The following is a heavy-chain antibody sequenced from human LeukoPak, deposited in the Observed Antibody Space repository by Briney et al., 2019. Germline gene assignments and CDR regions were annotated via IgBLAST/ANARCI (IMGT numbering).Heavy chain of an antibody. D-gene: IGHD6-13*01. CDR1: GFTFSSYG. J-gene: IGHJ4*02. Sequence: PGRSLRLSCAASGFTFSSYGMHWVRQAPGKGLEWVAVTWHDGSNKYYADSVKGRFTISRDNSKNTLYLQMNSLRAEDTAVYYCAKTRPLDSSSWSHGDYWGQGTLVTVSS. CDR3: AKTRPLDSSSWSHGDY. V-gene: IGHV3-33*06. CDR2: TWHDGSNK.